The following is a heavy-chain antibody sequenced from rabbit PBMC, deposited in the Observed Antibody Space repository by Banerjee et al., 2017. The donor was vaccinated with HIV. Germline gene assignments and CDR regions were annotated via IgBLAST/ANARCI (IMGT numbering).Heavy chain of an antibody. CDR2: IYNGDGST. CDR3: ARKWWL. CDR1: GFDFSSSA. J-gene: IGHJ3*01. Sequence: QSVEESGGDLVKPGASLTLTCTVSGFDFSSSAMCWVRQAPGKGPEWIASIYNGDGSTYYATWAKGRFTISKTSSTTVTLQMTSLTAADTATYFCARKWWLWGQGTLVTVS. D-gene: IGHD1-1*01. V-gene: IGHV1S40*01.